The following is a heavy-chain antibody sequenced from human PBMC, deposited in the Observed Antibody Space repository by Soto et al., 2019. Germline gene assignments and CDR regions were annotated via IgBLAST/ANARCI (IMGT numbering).Heavy chain of an antibody. CDR1: GGSFSGYY. CDR3: ARALPKRLDSSGWYAPYWYFDL. J-gene: IGHJ2*01. V-gene: IGHV4-34*01. CDR2: INHSGST. Sequence: QVQLQQWGAGLLKPSETLSLTCAVYGGSFSGYYWSWIRQPPGKGLEWIGEINHSGSTNYNPSLKSRVTISVDTSKNQFSLKLSSVTAADTAVYYCARALPKRLDSSGWYAPYWYFDLWGRGTLVTVSS. D-gene: IGHD6-19*01.